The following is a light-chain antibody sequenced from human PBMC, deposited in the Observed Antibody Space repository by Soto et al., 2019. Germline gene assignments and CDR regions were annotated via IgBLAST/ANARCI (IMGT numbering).Light chain of an antibody. V-gene: IGKV1-5*01. CDR2: DAS. CDR1: QSISSW. CDR3: QQYNSYSPWT. J-gene: IGKJ1*01. Sequence: DIQMTQSPSTLSASVGDRVTISCRASQSISSWLAWYQQKPGKAPKLLIYDASSLESGVPSRFSGSGFGTEFTLTISSLQPDDFATYHCQQYNSYSPWTFGQGTKVEIK.